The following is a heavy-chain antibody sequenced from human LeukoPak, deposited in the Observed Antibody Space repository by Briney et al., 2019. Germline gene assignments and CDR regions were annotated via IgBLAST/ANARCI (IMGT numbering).Heavy chain of an antibody. CDR1: GFTFRSYA. V-gene: IGHV3-48*01. CDR3: ARVRSQGGSFDC. D-gene: IGHD2-15*01. Sequence: GGSLRLSCAASGFTFRSYAMTWVRQAPGKGLEWISYISSDIYYTDSVKGRFTISRDNAKNSLYLQMNSLRAEDTALYYCARVRSQGGSFDCWGMGTLVTVSS. J-gene: IGHJ4*02. CDR2: ISSDI.